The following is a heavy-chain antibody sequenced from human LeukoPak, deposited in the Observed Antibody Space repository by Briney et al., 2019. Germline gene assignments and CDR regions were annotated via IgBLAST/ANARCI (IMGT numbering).Heavy chain of an antibody. CDR3: IRVQRFCCYYGLDI. V-gene: IGHV3-49*04. Sequence: PGRSLRLSCTGSGFIFGDYAITWVRQAPGKGLEWLAFSRSAAYGGTIDYATSVKGRFTITRDESENTAYLKLNSLETEDTAIYYCIRVQRFCCYYGLDIWGQGTTVSVSS. CDR1: GFIFGDYA. CDR2: SRSAAYGGTI. J-gene: IGHJ6*02. D-gene: IGHD3-16*01.